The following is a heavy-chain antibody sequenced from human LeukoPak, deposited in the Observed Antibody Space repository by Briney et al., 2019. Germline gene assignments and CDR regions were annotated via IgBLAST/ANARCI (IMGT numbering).Heavy chain of an antibody. CDR3: ARARPKYYDFWSGYYTPFDAFDI. CDR1: GFTFRNYG. CDR2: IWYDGSNK. J-gene: IGHJ3*02. D-gene: IGHD3-3*01. V-gene: IGHV3-33*01. Sequence: GGSLRLSCAASGFTFRNYGMHWVRQAPGKGLEWVAVIWYDGSNKYYADSVKGRFTISRDNSKSTLYLQMNSLRAEDTAVYYCARARPKYYDFWSGYYTPFDAFDIWGQGTMVTVSS.